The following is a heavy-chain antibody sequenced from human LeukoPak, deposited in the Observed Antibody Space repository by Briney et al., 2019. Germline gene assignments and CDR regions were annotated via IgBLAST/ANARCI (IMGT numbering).Heavy chain of an antibody. D-gene: IGHD2-15*01. V-gene: IGHV3-23*01. CDR2: ISGSGGST. Sequence: GGSLRLSCAASGFTFSSYAMSWVRQAPGKGLEWVSAISGSGGSTYYADSVKGRFTISRDNSKNTLYLQMNSLRAEDTAVYYCAKAAWGSVAATRGFDYWGQGTLVTVSS. J-gene: IGHJ4*02. CDR3: AKAAWGSVAATRGFDY. CDR1: GFTFSSYA.